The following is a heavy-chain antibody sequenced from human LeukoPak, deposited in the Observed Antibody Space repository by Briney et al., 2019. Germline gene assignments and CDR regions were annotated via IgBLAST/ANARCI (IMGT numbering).Heavy chain of an antibody. V-gene: IGHV5-51*01. CDR2: IYPGDSDT. Sequence: GESLKIPCKGSGYSFSSYWIGWVRQMPGKGLEWMGIIYPGDSDTRYSPSFQGQVTISADKSISTAYLQWSSLKASDNAVYYCARASSSCFDYWGQGTLVTVSS. CDR1: GYSFSSYW. D-gene: IGHD6-19*01. J-gene: IGHJ4*02. CDR3: ARASSSCFDY.